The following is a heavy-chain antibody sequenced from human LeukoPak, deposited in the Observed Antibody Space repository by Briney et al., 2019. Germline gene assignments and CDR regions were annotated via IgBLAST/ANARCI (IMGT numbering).Heavy chain of an antibody. CDR3: ARGPGSSGGAFVGDY. D-gene: IGHD3-22*01. CDR1: GFTFSNHW. J-gene: IGHJ4*01. Sequence: PGGSLRLSCAASGFTFSNHWMHWVRQVPGKGLVWVSRIDGGGSSTSYADSERGRFSISRDNGKSTLYLQMNCLKVEDTAVYYCARGPGSSGGAFVGDYWGHGTLVTVSS. V-gene: IGHV3-74*01. CDR2: IDGGGSST.